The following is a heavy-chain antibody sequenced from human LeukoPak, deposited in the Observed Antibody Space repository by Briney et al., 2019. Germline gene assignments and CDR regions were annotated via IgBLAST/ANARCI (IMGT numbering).Heavy chain of an antibody. CDR3: AASDGSFDY. CDR2: ISSSSTYI. V-gene: IGHV3-21*01. D-gene: IGHD5-24*01. Sequence: GGSLRLSCVTSGFTISNYNMNWVRQAPGKGLEWVSSISSSSTYIYYADSMKGRFTISRDNAKNSLFLQMSSLSAEDTAVYYCAASDGSFDYWGQGTLVTVSS. J-gene: IGHJ4*02. CDR1: GFTISNYN.